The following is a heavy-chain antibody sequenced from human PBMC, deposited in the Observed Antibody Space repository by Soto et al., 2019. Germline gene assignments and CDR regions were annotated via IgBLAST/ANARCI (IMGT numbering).Heavy chain of an antibody. J-gene: IGHJ4*02. V-gene: IGHV4-4*02. CDR2: IYHSGST. CDR1: GGSISSSNW. CDR3: ARVSSGWYFDY. Sequence: SETLSLTCAVSGGSISSSNWWSWVRQPPGKGLEWIGEIYHSGSTKYNPYLKRKINITVDKSKKQFTLKLKYENAADTAVYYCARVSSGWYFDYWGQGTLVT. D-gene: IGHD6-19*01.